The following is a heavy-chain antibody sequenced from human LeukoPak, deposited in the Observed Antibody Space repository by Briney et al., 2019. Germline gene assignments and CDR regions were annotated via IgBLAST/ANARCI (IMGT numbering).Heavy chain of an antibody. CDR3: AREARAGYCSSTSCAYGMDV. J-gene: IGHJ6*02. D-gene: IGHD2-2*01. V-gene: IGHV1-46*01. Sequence: GASVKVSRKASGYTFTSYYMHWVRQAPGQGLEWMGIINPSGGSTSYAQKFQGRVTMTRDTSISTAYMELSRLRSDDTAVYYCAREARAGYCSSTSCAYGMDVWGQGTTVTVSS. CDR1: GYTFTSYY. CDR2: INPSGGST.